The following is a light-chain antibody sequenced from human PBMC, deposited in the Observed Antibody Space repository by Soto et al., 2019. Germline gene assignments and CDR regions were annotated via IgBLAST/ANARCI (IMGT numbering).Light chain of an antibody. CDR1: QSISNH. J-gene: IGKJ4*01. Sequence: DIQMTQSPSSLSASVEDRVIITCRASQSISNHLNWYQQKPGKAPKLLIFAASSLQSGVPSRFSGSRSGPDFTLTISSLQPEDFAVYYCQQGGIWPLTFGGGTKVEIK. V-gene: IGKV1-39*01. CDR3: QQGGIWPLT. CDR2: AAS.